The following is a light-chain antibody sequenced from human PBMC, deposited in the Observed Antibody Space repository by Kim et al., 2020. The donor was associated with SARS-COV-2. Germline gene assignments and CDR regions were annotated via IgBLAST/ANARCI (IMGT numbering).Light chain of an antibody. CDR2: TTT. CDR3: QSYDSSLSGPVV. CDR1: TSNIGAGYD. V-gene: IGLV1-40*01. J-gene: IGLJ2*01. Sequence: VPISSTGSTSNIGAGYDVHWYQQLPGPAPKLLIYTTTVRPSGVPDRCSGSKSGTSASLAITGLQAEDEADYYCQSYDSSLSGPVVFGGGTQLTVL.